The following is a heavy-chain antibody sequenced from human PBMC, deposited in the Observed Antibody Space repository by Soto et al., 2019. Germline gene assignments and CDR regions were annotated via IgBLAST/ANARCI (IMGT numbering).Heavy chain of an antibody. CDR1: GGFISSSPYY. V-gene: IGHV4-39*01. CDR2: IYYSGNS. Sequence: PSETLSLTCSVAGGFISSSPYYWAWIRQPPGKGLEWIGSIYYSGNSYYNPSLKSRVTISVDTSNNQFSLQLTSVTAADTAVYHCAATWVGDHQVHSNGYYYFDYWGQGTLVTVSS. CDR3: AATWVGDHQVHSNGYYYFDY. D-gene: IGHD3-22*01. J-gene: IGHJ4*02.